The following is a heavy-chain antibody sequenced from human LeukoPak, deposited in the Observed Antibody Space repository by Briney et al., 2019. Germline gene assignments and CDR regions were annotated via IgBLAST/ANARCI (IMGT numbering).Heavy chain of an antibody. CDR1: GYTSTSYA. J-gene: IGHJ5*02. CDR2: INAGNGNT. CDR3: ARVPRGYSSSWYDH. V-gene: IGHV1-3*01. D-gene: IGHD6-13*01. Sequence: GASVKVSCKASGYTSTSYAMHWVRQAPGQRLEWMGWINAGNGNTKYSQKFQGRVTITRDTSASTAYMELSSLRSEDTAVYYCARVPRGYSSSWYDHWGQGTLVTVSS.